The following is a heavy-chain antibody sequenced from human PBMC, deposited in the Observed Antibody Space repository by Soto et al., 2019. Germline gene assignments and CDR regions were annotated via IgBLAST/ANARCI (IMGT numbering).Heavy chain of an antibody. CDR2: IWYDGSNK. Sequence: WGSLRLSCAASGFTCSSYGMHRVSKATGKGLEWVAVIWYDGSNKYYADSVKGRFTISRDNSKNTLYLQMNSLRAEDTAVYYCASEGYSSSRDPIVYYYYGMDVWGQGTTVTVSS. CDR1: GFTCSSYG. V-gene: IGHV3-33*01. J-gene: IGHJ6*02. D-gene: IGHD6-13*01. CDR3: ASEGYSSSRDPIVYYYYGMDV.